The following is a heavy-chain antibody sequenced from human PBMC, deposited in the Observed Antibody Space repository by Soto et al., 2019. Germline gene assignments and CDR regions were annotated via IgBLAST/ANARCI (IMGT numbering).Heavy chain of an antibody. Sequence: EVQLVESGGGLVKPGGSLRLSCAASGFTLNNAWMSWLRQAPGKGLEWVGHIKSESDGGSTDYAAPVKGKFTISRDDSKNTLYLQMNSLKAEDTAIYYCTTAPYTVIVPVPVVTGYHSYAMDVWGQGTTVTVSS. CDR3: TTAPYTVIVPVPVVTGYHSYAMDV. J-gene: IGHJ6*02. D-gene: IGHD2-2*01. CDR1: GFTLNNAW. V-gene: IGHV3-15*01. CDR2: IKSESDGGST.